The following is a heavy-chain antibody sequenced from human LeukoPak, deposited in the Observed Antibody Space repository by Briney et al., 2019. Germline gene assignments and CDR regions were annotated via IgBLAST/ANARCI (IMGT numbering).Heavy chain of an antibody. V-gene: IGHV3-66*01. CDR1: GFTVSGNY. CDR3: ARDPGYGLGVDYGDY. D-gene: IGHD3-10*01. CDR2: IHRGGNK. Sequence: GGSLRLSCAASGFTVSGNYMSWVRQAPGKGLEWLSVIHRGGNKYYAESVKGRFTISRDSSKNPVFLQMDSLRAEDTAVYYCARDPGYGLGVDYGDYWGQGTLVTVSS. J-gene: IGHJ4*02.